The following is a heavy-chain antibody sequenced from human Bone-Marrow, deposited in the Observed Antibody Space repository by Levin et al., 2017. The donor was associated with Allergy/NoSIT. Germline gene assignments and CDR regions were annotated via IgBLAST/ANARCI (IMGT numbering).Heavy chain of an antibody. CDR1: GDSISSSSYY. CDR3: ATNSGSYLRYFDF. J-gene: IGHJ4*02. CDR2: FYYSGST. Sequence: QSQTLSLPCTVSGDSISSSSYYWGWIRQPPGKGLEWIGSFYYSGSTYLNPSLKSRVTISVDTSKNQFSLRLSSVTAADTAVYYCATNSGSYLRYFDFWGQGTLVTVSS. D-gene: IGHD1-26*01. V-gene: IGHV4-39*01.